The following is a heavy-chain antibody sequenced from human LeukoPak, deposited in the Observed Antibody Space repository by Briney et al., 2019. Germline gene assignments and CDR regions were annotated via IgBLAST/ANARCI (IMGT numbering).Heavy chain of an antibody. CDR2: ISAYSGDT. V-gene: IGHV1-18*01. Sequence: ASVKVSCKASGYTFTSYGISWVRQAPGQGLEWVGWISAYSGDTNYAQKFQGRATMTTDTSTSTAYMELRSLSSDDTAVYYCAREVVPADDYYYYYGMDVWGQGTTVTVSS. CDR3: AREVVPADDYYYYYGMDV. J-gene: IGHJ6*02. D-gene: IGHD2-2*01. CDR1: GYTFTSYG.